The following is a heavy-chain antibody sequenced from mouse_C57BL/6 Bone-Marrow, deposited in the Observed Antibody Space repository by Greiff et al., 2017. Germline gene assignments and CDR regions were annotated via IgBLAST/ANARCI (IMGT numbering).Heavy chain of an antibody. CDR2: IDPSDSYT. CDR3: ARERDFFDY. J-gene: IGHJ2*01. V-gene: IGHV1-50*01. Sequence: QVQLQQPGAELVKPGASVKLSCKASGYTFTSYWMQWVKQRPGQGLEWIGEIDPSDSYTNYNLKFKGKATLTVDTSSSTAYMQLSSLTSEDSAVYYCARERDFFDYWGQGTTLTVSS. CDR1: GYTFTSYW.